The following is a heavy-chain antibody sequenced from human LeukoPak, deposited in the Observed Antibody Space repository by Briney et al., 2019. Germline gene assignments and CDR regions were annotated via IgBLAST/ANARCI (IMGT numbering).Heavy chain of an antibody. J-gene: IGHJ3*02. Sequence: ASVKVSCKGSGFMFTKYGISWVRQAPGQGLEWVGWISGYNGDTNYAQKLQGRVTMTTDTSTSTAYMELRSLRSDDTAVYYCARRFGELSSFVFDIWGRGTMVSVSS. V-gene: IGHV1-18*01. D-gene: IGHD3-10*01. CDR2: ISGYNGDT. CDR3: ARRFGELSSFVFDI. CDR1: GFMFTKYG.